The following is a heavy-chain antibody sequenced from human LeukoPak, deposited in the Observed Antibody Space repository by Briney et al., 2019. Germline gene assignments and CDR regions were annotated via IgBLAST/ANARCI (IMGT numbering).Heavy chain of an antibody. Sequence: GRSLRLSCAASGFTFDDYAMHWVRQAPGKGLEWVSGISWNSGSIGYADSVKGRFTISRDNAKNSLYLQMNSLRAEDMALYYCAKDVMSIGGATGHFDYWGQGTLVTVSS. CDR1: GFTFDDYA. V-gene: IGHV3-9*03. J-gene: IGHJ4*02. CDR2: ISWNSGSI. CDR3: AKDVMSIGGATGHFDY. D-gene: IGHD1-26*01.